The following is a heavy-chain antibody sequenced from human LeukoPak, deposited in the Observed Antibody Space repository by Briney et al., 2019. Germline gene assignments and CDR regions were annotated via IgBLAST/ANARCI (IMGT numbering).Heavy chain of an antibody. CDR2: INGGGDTT. CDR1: VFTFVSYA. Sequence: QSGGSLRLSCAASVFTFVSYAMTWVRQAPGKGLEWVSAINGGGDTTYYADSVKGRFTISREKSKNTMYLQMNSMRAEDTALYYCAKALDTYGYMRFDFWGQGTLVTVSS. J-gene: IGHJ4*02. D-gene: IGHD5-18*01. CDR3: AKALDTYGYMRFDF. V-gene: IGHV3-23*01.